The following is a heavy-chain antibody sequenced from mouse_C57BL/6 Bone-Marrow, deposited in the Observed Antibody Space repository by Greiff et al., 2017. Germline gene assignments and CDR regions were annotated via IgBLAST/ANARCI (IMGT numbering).Heavy chain of an antibody. J-gene: IGHJ2*01. V-gene: IGHV1-62-2*01. D-gene: IGHD2-4*01. CDR3: ARHERYYDYEGYFDY. CDR1: GYIFTEYT. Sequence: VQLQQSGAELVKPGASVKLSCKASGYIFTEYTIHWVKQRSGQGLEWIGWFYPGSGRIKYNERFKEKATLTADKSSNTVYMELSRLTSEDSAVYFCARHERYYDYEGYFDYWGQGTTLTVSS. CDR2: FYPGSGRI.